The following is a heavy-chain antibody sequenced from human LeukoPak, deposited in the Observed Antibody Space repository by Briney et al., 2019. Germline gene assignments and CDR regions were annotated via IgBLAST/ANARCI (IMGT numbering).Heavy chain of an antibody. CDR1: GFTFSSYA. Sequence: PGGSLRLSCAASGFTFSSYAMSWVRQAPGKGLEWVSIISTSGGNTYYADSAKGRFTISRDISKNTLYLQMNSLRAEDTAVYYCVSSLVRYYYYGMDVWGQGTTVTVSS. V-gene: IGHV3-23*01. J-gene: IGHJ6*02. CDR3: VSSLVRYYYYGMDV. CDR2: ISTSGGNT. D-gene: IGHD2-2*01.